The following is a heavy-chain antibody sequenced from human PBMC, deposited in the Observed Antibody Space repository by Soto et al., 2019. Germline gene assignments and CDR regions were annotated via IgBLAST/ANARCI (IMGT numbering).Heavy chain of an antibody. J-gene: IGHJ4*02. Sequence: DGSLRVSCAASGLTLNSYAMTCVGQAAGKVLELFSAISYSGVSTYYACSVKGRFTISRDVSENTLSLQMNSLRVDDTAVYYCISSRGHSNDQLSYWAQG. CDR2: ISYSGVST. CDR3: ISSRGHSNDQLSY. CDR1: GLTLNSYA. D-gene: IGHD5-12*01. V-gene: IGHV3-23*01.